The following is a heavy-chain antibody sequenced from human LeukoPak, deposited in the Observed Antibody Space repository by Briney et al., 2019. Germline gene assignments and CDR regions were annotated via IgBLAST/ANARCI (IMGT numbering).Heavy chain of an antibody. Sequence: PGGSLRLSCAASGFTFSSYAVSWVRQAPGKGLEWVSAISGSGGSTYYADSVKGRFTISRDNSKNTLYLQMNSLRAEDTAVYYCAKSPRSKTIFGVVLYYFDYWGQGTLVTVSS. V-gene: IGHV3-23*01. CDR1: GFTFSSYA. CDR2: ISGSGGST. D-gene: IGHD3-3*01. J-gene: IGHJ4*02. CDR3: AKSPRSKTIFGVVLYYFDY.